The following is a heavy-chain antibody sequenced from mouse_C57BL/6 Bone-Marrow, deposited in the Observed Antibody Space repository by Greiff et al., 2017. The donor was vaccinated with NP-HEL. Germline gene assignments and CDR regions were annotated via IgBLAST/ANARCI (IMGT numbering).Heavy chain of an antibody. CDR3: ARESYSRNYFDY. D-gene: IGHD2-12*01. V-gene: IGHV3-5*01. CDR1: GISITTGNYR. Sequence: DVQLQESGPGLVKPSQTVFLTCTVTGISITTGNYRWSWIRQFPGNKLEWIGYIYYSGTITYNPSLTSRTTITRDTPKNQFFLEMNSLTAEDTATYYCARESYSRNYFDYWGQGTTLTVSS. CDR2: IYYSGTI. J-gene: IGHJ2*01.